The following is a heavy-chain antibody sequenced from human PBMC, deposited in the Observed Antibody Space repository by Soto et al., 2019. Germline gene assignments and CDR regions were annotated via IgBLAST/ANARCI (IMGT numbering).Heavy chain of an antibody. Sequence: GGSLRLSCAASGFTFSSYGMHWVRQAPGKGLEWVALIWSDGSFKYYADSVRGRFTVSRDNSKNTVYLQMNSLRAEDTAVYYSATTLSVPAATIATPWFDPWGQGTLVTVSS. D-gene: IGHD2-2*01. CDR2: IWSDGSFK. CDR3: ATTLSVPAATIATPWFDP. J-gene: IGHJ5*02. V-gene: IGHV3-33*03. CDR1: GFTFSSYG.